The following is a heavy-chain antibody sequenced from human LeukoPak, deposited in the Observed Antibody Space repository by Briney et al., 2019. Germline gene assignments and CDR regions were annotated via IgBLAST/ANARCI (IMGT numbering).Heavy chain of an antibody. CDR3: ARESPHCSGVSCFFDY. CDR2: IRSSGSYI. V-gene: IGHV3-48*03. D-gene: IGHD2-15*01. CDR1: GFTLSSYE. J-gene: IGHJ4*02. Sequence: GGSLRLSCAASGFTLSSYEMNWVRQAPGKGLEWVSSIRSSGSYIFYADSVKGRFTLSRDNAKNSLYLQMNSLRAEDTAIYYCARESPHCSGVSCFFDYWGQGTLVTVSS.